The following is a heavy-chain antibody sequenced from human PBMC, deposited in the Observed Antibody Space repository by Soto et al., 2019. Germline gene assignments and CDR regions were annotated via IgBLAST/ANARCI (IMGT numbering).Heavy chain of an antibody. J-gene: IGHJ4*02. Sequence: QVQLQQWGAGLLKPSETLSLTCAVYGGSFSGYYWSWIRQPPGKGLEWIGEINHSGSTNYNPSLKSRVTISVDTSKNQFSLKLSSVTAADTAVYYCARVFRRGYYDSSGYWNYWGQGTLVTVSS. D-gene: IGHD3-22*01. V-gene: IGHV4-34*01. CDR3: ARVFRRGYYDSSGYWNY. CDR1: GGSFSGYY. CDR2: INHSGST.